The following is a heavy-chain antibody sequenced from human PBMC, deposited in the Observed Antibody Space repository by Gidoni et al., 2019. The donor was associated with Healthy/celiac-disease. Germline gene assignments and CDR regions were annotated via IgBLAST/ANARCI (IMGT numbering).Heavy chain of an antibody. CDR2: IFASGST. Sequence: QVQLQESGPGLVTPSQTLSLTCTVSGGPITRDSSSWSWIRQPAGKGRAWIGRIFASGSTNYNRSLKSGVTISGDTSENQFSLRLSAVTAADTAGDEWARARYSRGWDDNYFDYWGQGTLITVSS. V-gene: IGHV4-61*02. J-gene: IGHJ4*02. CDR3: ARARYSRGWDDNYFDY. CDR1: GGPITRDSSS. D-gene: IGHD6-19*01.